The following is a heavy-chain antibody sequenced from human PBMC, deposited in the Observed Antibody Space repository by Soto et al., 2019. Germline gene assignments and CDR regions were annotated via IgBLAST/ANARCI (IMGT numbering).Heavy chain of an antibody. Sequence: SETLSLTCAVYGGSFSGYYWSWIRQPPGKGLEWIGEINHSGSTNYNPSLKSRVTISVDTSKNQFSLKLSSVTAADTAVYYCARDIPTRDIVVVPAAIDQDGMDVWGQGTTVTVSS. J-gene: IGHJ6*02. D-gene: IGHD2-2*01. V-gene: IGHV4-34*01. CDR2: INHSGST. CDR1: GGSFSGYY. CDR3: ARDIPTRDIVVVPAAIDQDGMDV.